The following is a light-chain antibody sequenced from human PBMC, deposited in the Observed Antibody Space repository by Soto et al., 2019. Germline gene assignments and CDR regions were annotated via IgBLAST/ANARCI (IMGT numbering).Light chain of an antibody. J-gene: IGLJ1*01. CDR1: SSNIGAGYD. V-gene: IGLV1-40*01. CDR3: QSYDSSLSGYV. Sequence: QSVLAHPPSMSGAPGQRGTTPRTRSSSNIGAGYDVHWYQQLPGTAPKLLIYGNSNRPSGVPDRFSGSKSGTSASLAITGLQAEDEADYYCQSYDSSLSGYVFGTGTKVTVL. CDR2: GNS.